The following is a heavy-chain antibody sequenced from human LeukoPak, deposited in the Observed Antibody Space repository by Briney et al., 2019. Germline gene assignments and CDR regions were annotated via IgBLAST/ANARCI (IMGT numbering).Heavy chain of an antibody. Sequence: PGGSLRLSCAASGFTFSFYTMSWVRQAPGKGLEWVSAISGSGGTTYYADSVKGRFTISRDNSKNTLYLQMNSLRAEDTAVYYCAKDGSIAAAPWFDPWGQGTLVTVSS. CDR3: AKDGSIAAAPWFDP. J-gene: IGHJ5*02. D-gene: IGHD6-13*01. V-gene: IGHV3-23*01. CDR1: GFTFSFYT. CDR2: ISGSGGTT.